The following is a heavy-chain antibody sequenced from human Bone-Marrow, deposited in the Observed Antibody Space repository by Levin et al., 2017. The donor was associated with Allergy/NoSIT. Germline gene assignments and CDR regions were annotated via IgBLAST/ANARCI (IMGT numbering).Heavy chain of an antibody. D-gene: IGHD3-22*01. CDR2: INPNSGGT. CDR3: ARASYYYDSSGYYY. V-gene: IGHV1-2*02. Sequence: ASVKVSCKASGYTFTGYYMHWVRQAPGQGLEWMGWINPNSGGTNYAQKFQGRVTMTRDTSISTAYMELSRLRSDDTAVYYCARASYYYDSSGYYYWGQGTLVTVSS. CDR1: GYTFTGYY. J-gene: IGHJ4*02.